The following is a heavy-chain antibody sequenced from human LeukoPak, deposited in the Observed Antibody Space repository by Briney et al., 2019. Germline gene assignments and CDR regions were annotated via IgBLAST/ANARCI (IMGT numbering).Heavy chain of an antibody. CDR1: GFTFSSYA. D-gene: IGHD3-22*01. Sequence: GGSLRLSCAASGFTFSSYAMSWVRQAPGKGLEWVAVISYDGSNKYYADSVKGRFTISRDNSKNTLYLQMNSLRAEDTAVYYCAKDRRRGTYYYDSSGLFDYWGQGTLVTVSS. J-gene: IGHJ4*02. CDR2: ISYDGSNK. V-gene: IGHV3-30*18. CDR3: AKDRRRGTYYYDSSGLFDY.